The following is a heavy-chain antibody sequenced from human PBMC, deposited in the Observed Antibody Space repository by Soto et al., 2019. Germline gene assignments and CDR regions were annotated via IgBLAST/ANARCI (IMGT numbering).Heavy chain of an antibody. CDR1: GGSISSSY. J-gene: IGHJ5*02. CDR3: ARDKYCSGGSCRKNWFDP. CDR2: IYDDGSA. V-gene: IGHV4-59*01. Sequence: SETLSLTCTVSGGSISSSYWSWIRQPPGKGLEWLAYIYDDGSANYNPSLKGRATISLDMSKNQFSLKLTSVTAADTAVYYCARDKYCSGGSCRKNWFDPWGQGTLVTVSS. D-gene: IGHD2-15*01.